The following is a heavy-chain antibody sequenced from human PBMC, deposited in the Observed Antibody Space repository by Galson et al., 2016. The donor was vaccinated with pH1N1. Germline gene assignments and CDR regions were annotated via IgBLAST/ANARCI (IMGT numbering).Heavy chain of an antibody. CDR1: GGSISSSNW. CDR2: IYHSGST. D-gene: IGHD3-10*01. V-gene: IGHV4-4*02. J-gene: IGHJ5*02. CDR3: AREGGVYYGSGRHENWFDP. Sequence: ETLSLTCAVSGGSISSSNWWSWVRQPPGKGLEWIGEIYHSGSTSYNPSLKSRVTISVDKSKNQFSLKLSSVTAADTAAYYCAREGGVYYGSGRHENWFDPWGQGTLVAVSA.